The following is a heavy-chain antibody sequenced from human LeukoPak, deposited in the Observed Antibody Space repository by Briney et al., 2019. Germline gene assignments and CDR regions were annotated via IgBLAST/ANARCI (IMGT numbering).Heavy chain of an antibody. Sequence: ASVKVSCKASGYTFTSYDINWVRQATGQGLEWMGWMNPNSGNTGYAQKFQGRVTITRNTSISTAYMELNSLRAEDTAVYYCARDSRPEYVIFGVWGQGTLVTVSS. D-gene: IGHD2-8*01. CDR3: ARDSRPEYVIFGV. CDR2: MNPNSGNT. CDR1: GYTFTSYD. J-gene: IGHJ4*02. V-gene: IGHV1-8*03.